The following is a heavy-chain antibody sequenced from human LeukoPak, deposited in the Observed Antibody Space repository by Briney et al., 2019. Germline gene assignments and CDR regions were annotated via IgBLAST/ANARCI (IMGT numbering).Heavy chain of an antibody. CDR1: GFTFTSYW. CDR3: ARHGPGGWYVE. Sequence: GGSLRLSCAASGFTFTSYWISWVRQMPGKGLEWMGRIDPSDSYTNYSPSFQGRVTISADKSISTAYLQWSSLKASDTAMYYCARHGPGGWYVEWGQGTLVTVSS. J-gene: IGHJ4*02. D-gene: IGHD6-19*01. CDR2: IDPSDSYT. V-gene: IGHV5-10-1*01.